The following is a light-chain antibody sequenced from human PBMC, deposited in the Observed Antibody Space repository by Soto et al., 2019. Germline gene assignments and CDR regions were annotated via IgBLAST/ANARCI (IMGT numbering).Light chain of an antibody. CDR3: VLYMGSFVV. V-gene: IGLV8-61*01. CDR1: SGSVSTSYY. CDR2: STN. J-gene: IGLJ2*01. Sequence: QTVVTQEPSFSVSPGGTVTLTCGLSSGSVSTSYYPSWYQQTPGQAPRTLIYSTNTRSSGVPDRFSGSILGNKAALTITGAQADDESDYDCVLYMGSFVVFGGGTKLTVL.